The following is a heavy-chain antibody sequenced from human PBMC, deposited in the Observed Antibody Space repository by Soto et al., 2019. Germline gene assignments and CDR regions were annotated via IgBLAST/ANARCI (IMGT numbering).Heavy chain of an antibody. CDR1: GGTFSSYA. CDR2: IISIFGTA. D-gene: IGHD5-18*01. J-gene: IGHJ6*02. Sequence: QVQLVQSGAEVKKPGSSVKVSCKASGGTFSSYAISWVRQAPGQGLEWMGGIISIFGTANYAQKFQGRVTITADESTSTAYMELSSLRSEDTAVYYCARAPPPDTVKGYYYYYGMDVWGQGTTVTVSS. CDR3: ARAPPPDTVKGYYYYYGMDV. V-gene: IGHV1-69*01.